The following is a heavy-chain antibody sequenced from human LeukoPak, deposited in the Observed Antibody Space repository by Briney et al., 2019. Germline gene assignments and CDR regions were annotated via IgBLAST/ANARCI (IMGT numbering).Heavy chain of an antibody. D-gene: IGHD3-10*01. Sequence: GESLKISCQGSGYSFTSYWIVWARQMPGKRLEWMGIMYPGDSDTRYSPSFQGQVTISADKSISTAYLQWTSLKASDTAMYYCARTNFYGSGSLDYWGQGTLVTVSS. V-gene: IGHV5-51*01. CDR2: MYPGDSDT. CDR3: ARTNFYGSGSLDY. CDR1: GYSFTSYW. J-gene: IGHJ4*02.